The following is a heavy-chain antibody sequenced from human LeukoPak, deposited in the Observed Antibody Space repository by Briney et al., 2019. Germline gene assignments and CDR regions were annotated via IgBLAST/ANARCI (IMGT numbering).Heavy chain of an antibody. Sequence: GGSLRLSCGASGFTFSSYEMNWVRQAPGKGLEWVSYISSSGSTIYYADSVKGRFTISRDNAKNSLYLQMNSLRAEDTAVYYCARDGYSYGNYYYYGMDVWGQGTTVTVSS. CDR3: ARDGYSYGNYYYYGMDV. V-gene: IGHV3-48*03. J-gene: IGHJ6*02. CDR1: GFTFSSYE. CDR2: ISSSGSTI. D-gene: IGHD5-18*01.